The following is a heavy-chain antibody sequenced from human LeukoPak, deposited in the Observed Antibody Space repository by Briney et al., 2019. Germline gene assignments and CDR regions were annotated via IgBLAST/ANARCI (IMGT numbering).Heavy chain of an antibody. V-gene: IGHV1-69*13. D-gene: IGHD3/OR15-3a*01. CDR3: ARDGMSMDFHYYYGMDV. CDR1: GGTLSSYA. J-gene: IGHJ6*02. Sequence: GASVKVSCKASGGTLSSYAISWVRQAPGQGLEWMGGIIPIFGTANYAQKFQGRVTITADESTSTAYMELSSLRSEDTAVYYCARDGMSMDFHYYYGMDVWGQGTTVTVSS. CDR2: IIPIFGTA.